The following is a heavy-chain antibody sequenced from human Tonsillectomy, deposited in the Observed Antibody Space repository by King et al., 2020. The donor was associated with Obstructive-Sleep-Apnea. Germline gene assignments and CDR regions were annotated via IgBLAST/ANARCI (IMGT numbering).Heavy chain of an antibody. CDR2: ISGSGGST. J-gene: IGHJ4*02. CDR3: AKAPSPLEYYFDY. D-gene: IGHD3-16*02. CDR1: GFTFSSYA. V-gene: IGHV3-23*04. Sequence: VQLVESGGGLVQPGGSLRLSCAASGFTFSSYAMSWVRQAPGKGLEWVSAISGSGGSTYYADSVKGRFTISRDNSKNTLYLPMNSLRAEDTAVYYCAKAPSPLEYYFDYWGQRTLVTVSS.